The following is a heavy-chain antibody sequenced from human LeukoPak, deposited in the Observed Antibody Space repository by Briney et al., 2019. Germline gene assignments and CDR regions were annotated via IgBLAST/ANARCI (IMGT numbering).Heavy chain of an antibody. J-gene: IGHJ6*02. CDR1: GYTVTSYY. CDR3: ARVWFGELSYYYYGMDV. Sequence: ASVKVSCKASGYTVTSYYMHWVRQAPGQGLEWMGILDPSGGSTSYAQKFQGRATLTRATSTSTVYMELSSLRSEDTAVYYCARVWFGELSYYYYGMDVWGQGTTVTVSS. V-gene: IGHV1-46*01. CDR2: LDPSGGST. D-gene: IGHD3-10*01.